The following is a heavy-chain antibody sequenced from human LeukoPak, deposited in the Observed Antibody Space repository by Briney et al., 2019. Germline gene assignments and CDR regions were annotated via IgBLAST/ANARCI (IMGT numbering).Heavy chain of an antibody. CDR2: IKSKTDGGTT. CDR3: TTTKPYYDILTGYHTPDY. CDR1: AFTFSNAW. D-gene: IGHD3-9*01. Sequence: GGSLRPSCAPSAFTFSNAWMSWVRQAQGKGLEWVGRIKSKTDGGTTDYAATVKGRFTISRDDSKNTLYLQMNSLKTEDTAVYYCTTTKPYYDILTGYHTPDYWGQGTLVTVSS. J-gene: IGHJ4*02. V-gene: IGHV3-15*01.